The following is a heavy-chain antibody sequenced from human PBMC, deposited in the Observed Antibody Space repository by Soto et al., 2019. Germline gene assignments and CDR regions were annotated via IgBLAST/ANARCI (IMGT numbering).Heavy chain of an antibody. V-gene: IGHV1-2*02. J-gene: IGHJ6*02. CDR2: INPNSGGT. CDR3: ARDEIGNVTIGSTHHCYGMDV. D-gene: IGHD4-4*01. Sequence: QVQLVQSGAEVKKPGASVKVSCKASGYTFTDYYMHWVRQAQGQGPEGRGWINPNSGGTNYAQKFQGRVTMTRDTSTGAASMKLSSLGSDDAVVYYCARDEIGNVTIGSTHHCYGMDVWGQGATVAVSS. CDR1: GYTFTDYY.